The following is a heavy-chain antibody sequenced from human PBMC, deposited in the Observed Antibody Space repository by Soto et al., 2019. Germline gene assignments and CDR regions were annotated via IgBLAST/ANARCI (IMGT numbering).Heavy chain of an antibody. CDR1: GFTFSSNG. CDR3: AKDQWRIKAPTYYYYGMDV. J-gene: IGHJ6*02. D-gene: IGHD3-16*01. CDR2: LSYDGSSK. V-gene: IGHV3-30*18. Sequence: GGSLRLSCAASGFTFSSNGMHWVRQAPGRGLEWVAALSYDGSSKYHADSVRGRFTISRDNSKNTLNLQMNSLRPEDTAVYYCAKDQWRIKAPTYYYYGMDVWGQGTTVTVSS.